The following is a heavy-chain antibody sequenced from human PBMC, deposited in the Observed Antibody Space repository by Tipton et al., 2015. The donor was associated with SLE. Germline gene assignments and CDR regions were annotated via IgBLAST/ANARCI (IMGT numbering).Heavy chain of an antibody. Sequence: TLSLTCTVSGGSISSGSYYWSWIRQPVGKGLEWIGRIYTSGSTNYNPSLKSRVTISVDPSKNQFSRKLSSVTAADTAVYYCARDLAYCSSTSCFDYFDYWGQGTLVTVSS. CDR2: IYTSGST. CDR3: ARDLAYCSSTSCFDYFDY. CDR1: GGSISSGSYY. J-gene: IGHJ4*02. D-gene: IGHD2-2*01. V-gene: IGHV4-61*02.